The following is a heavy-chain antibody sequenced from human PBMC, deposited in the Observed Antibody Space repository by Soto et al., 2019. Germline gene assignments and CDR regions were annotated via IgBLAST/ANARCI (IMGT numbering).Heavy chain of an antibody. CDR3: TATYCSSTSCPYYYYYGMDV. D-gene: IGHD2-2*01. CDR1: GFTFSNAL. CDR2: IKSKTDGGTT. Sequence: PGGSLRLSCAASGFTFSNALMGWVRQSPGKGLEWVGRIKSKTDGGTTDYAAPVKGRFTISRDDSKNTLYLQMNSLKTEDTAVYYCTATYCSSTSCPYYYYYGMDVWGQGTTVTVSS. J-gene: IGHJ6*01. V-gene: IGHV3-15*01.